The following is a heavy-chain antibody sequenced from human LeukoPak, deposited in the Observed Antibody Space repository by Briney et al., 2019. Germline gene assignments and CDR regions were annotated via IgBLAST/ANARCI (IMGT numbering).Heavy chain of an antibody. CDR1: GGSFSDYY. J-gene: IGHJ6*03. CDR3: ARMRGGGIRYHYYMDV. V-gene: IGHV4-34*01. D-gene: IGHD2-15*01. CDR2: INPSGST. Sequence: SETLSLTCAVFGGSFSDYYWSWIRQPPGKGLEWIGEINPSGSTNYNPSLKSRVTISIDTSTNQFSLRLSSVTAADTAVYYCARMRGGGIRYHYYMDVWGKGTTVIVSS.